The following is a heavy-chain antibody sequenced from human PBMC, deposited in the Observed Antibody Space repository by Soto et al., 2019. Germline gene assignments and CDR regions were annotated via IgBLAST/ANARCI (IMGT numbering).Heavy chain of an antibody. V-gene: IGHV2-5*02. D-gene: IGHD3-16*01. J-gene: IGHJ5*02. CDR2: IYWDGDK. Sequence: QITLKESGPTLVKPTQTLTLTCTLSGFSLSTTGVGGGWISQPPGKALEWLAPIYWDGDKRYSPSLASRLTITKDTAKNQVVLTMTNMDPVDTTTYYCVQRLYTTSRERWFAPWGQGPLVTVSS. CDR3: VQRLYTTSRERWFAP. CDR1: GFSLSTTGVG.